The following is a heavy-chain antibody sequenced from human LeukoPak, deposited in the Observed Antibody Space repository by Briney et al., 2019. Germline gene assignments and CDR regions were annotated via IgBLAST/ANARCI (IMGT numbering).Heavy chain of an antibody. J-gene: IGHJ5*01. V-gene: IGHV4-4*07. D-gene: IGHD2-2*01. Sequence: TSENLSLTCAVSGGSISSYYWTWLRQPPGKGLEWLGRIYSSGTTDYSPSLMSRVTMSLDTSKNHISLRLRSVTAADTAVYYCARLDILVPRAVEWFDPWGQGTVVTVSS. CDR2: IYSSGTT. CDR3: ARLDILVPRAVEWFDP. CDR1: GGSISSYY.